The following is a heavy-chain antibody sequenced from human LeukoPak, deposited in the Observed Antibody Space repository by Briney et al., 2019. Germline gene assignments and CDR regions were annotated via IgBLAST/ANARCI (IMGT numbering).Heavy chain of an antibody. D-gene: IGHD1-26*01. CDR1: GGSFSGYY. CDR3: ARAAKWAYYFDY. Sequence: SETLSLTCAVYGGSFSGYYWSWIRQPPGKGLEWIGEINHSGSTNYNPSHKSRVTISVDTSKNQFSLKLSSVTAADTAVYYCARAAKWAYYFDYWGQGTLVTVSS. V-gene: IGHV4-34*01. CDR2: INHSGST. J-gene: IGHJ4*02.